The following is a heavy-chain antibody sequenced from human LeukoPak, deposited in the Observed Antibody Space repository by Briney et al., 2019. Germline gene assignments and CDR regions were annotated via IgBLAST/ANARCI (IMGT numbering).Heavy chain of an antibody. CDR1: GGTFSSYA. V-gene: IGHV1-69*05. D-gene: IGHD4-17*01. Sequence: SVKVSCKASGGTFSSYAISWVRQAPGQGLEWMGGIIPIFGTANYAQKFQGRVTITTDESTSTAYMELSSLRSEDTAVYYCARGTRGVGDYTAHMDVWGKGTTVTVSS. CDR3: ARGTRGVGDYTAHMDV. J-gene: IGHJ6*03. CDR2: IIPIFGTA.